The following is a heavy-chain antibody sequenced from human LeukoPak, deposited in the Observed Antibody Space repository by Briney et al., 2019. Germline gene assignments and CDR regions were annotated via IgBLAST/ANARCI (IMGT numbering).Heavy chain of an antibody. V-gene: IGHV3-53*01. J-gene: IGHJ4*02. CDR1: GFTVSSNY. D-gene: IGHD3-10*01. Sequence: GGSLRLSCAASGFTVSSNYMSWVRQAPGKGLEWVSVIYSGGSTYYADSVKGRFTTSRDNAKNLLYLQMNSLRDEDTAVYYCAAAGDYWGQGTLVTVSS. CDR2: IYSGGST. CDR3: AAAGDY.